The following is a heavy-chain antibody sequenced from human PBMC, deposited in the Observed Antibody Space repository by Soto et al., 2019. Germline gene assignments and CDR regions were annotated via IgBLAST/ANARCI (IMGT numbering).Heavy chain of an antibody. J-gene: IGHJ6*02. CDR3: ARDGRGYYYGMDL. Sequence: ASVKVSCNASGYTFTGYYMHWVRQAPGQGLEWMGWINANSGGTNYAQKFQGRVTMTRDTSISTAYMELSRLRSDDTAVYYCARDGRGYYYGMDLSGQGTTVTVSS. CDR2: INANSGGT. V-gene: IGHV1-2*02. CDR1: GYTFTGYY.